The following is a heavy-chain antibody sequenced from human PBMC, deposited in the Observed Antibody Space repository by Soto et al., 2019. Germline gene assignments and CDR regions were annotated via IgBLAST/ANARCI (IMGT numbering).Heavy chain of an antibody. D-gene: IGHD3-16*01. CDR2: IYYSGST. V-gene: IGHV4-39*07. J-gene: IGHJ6*02. Sequence: PSERRSRTCTVSRGYISRSSDYWGWIRQPPGKCLDWIGSIYYSGSTNYNPSLESRVTISPDTSRNQFSLNLRSVTAADTAVYYCARVMGDWGTYYYYYGMDVWGQGTTVNVSS. CDR1: RGYISRSSDY. CDR3: ARVMGDWGTYYYYYGMDV.